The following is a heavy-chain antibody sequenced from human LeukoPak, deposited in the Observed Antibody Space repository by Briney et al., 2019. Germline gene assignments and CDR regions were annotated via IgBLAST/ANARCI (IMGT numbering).Heavy chain of an antibody. D-gene: IGHD5-18*01. V-gene: IGHV3-11*01. Sequence: PGGSLRLSCTASGFSFSDNFMGWMRQAPGKGLKWVSYISSRGDTIHYSDAVKGRFSISRDNSKRSLYLQMNRLRIDDTAVYYCARGGYGWTFNHWGQGTLVSVSS. CDR3: ARGGYGWTFNH. J-gene: IGHJ5*02. CDR2: ISSRGDTI. CDR1: GFSFSDNF.